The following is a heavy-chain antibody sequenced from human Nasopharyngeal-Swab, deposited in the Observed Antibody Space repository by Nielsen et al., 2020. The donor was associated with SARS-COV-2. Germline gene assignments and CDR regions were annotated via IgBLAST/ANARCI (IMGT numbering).Heavy chain of an antibody. Sequence: SETLSLTCAVYGGSFSGYYWGWIRQPPGKGLEWIGEINHSGSTNYNPSLKSRVTIPVDTSKNQFSLKLSSVTAADTAVYYCARGRVPAAIDYWGQGTLVTVSS. CDR3: ARGRVPAAIDY. CDR2: INHSGST. CDR1: GGSFSGYY. J-gene: IGHJ4*02. V-gene: IGHV4-34*01. D-gene: IGHD2-2*01.